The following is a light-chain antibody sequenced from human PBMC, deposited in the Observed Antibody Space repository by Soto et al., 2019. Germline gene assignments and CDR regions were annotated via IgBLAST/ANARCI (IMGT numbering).Light chain of an antibody. V-gene: IGLV2-8*01. CDR1: SCDVGADNF. CDR2: EVS. J-gene: IGLJ2*01. CDR3: CENTSSKTV. Sequence: QSALTQPPSVSGSPGQSVTISCTGTSCDVGADNFVSWYQQHPGTAPKLMIYEVSKRPSGVPYRFSGSKSGTTASLTVPGPEDEADADYYSCENTSSKTVFGGGTKLTVL.